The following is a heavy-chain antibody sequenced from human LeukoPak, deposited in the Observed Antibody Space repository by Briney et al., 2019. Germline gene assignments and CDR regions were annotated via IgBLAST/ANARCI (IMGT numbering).Heavy chain of an antibody. CDR1: GFTFNNYA. V-gene: IGHV3-23*01. D-gene: IGHD1-14*01. CDR2: ISGSGGKT. J-gene: IGHJ3*02. Sequence: GGSLRLSCAASGFTFNNYAMNWVRQAPGRGLEWVSGISGSGGKTYYADSVKGRFTISIDNAKITLYLQMNSLRAEDTAVYYCANPARTDAFDIWGQGTMITVSS. CDR3: ANPARTDAFDI.